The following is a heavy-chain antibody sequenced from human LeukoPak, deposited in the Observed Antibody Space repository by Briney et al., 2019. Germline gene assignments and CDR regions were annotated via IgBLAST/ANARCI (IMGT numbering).Heavy chain of an antibody. CDR2: IKQDGSEK. J-gene: IGHJ4*02. CDR1: GFTLSTYW. Sequence: GGSLRLSCAASGFTLSTYWMNWVRQAPGKGLEWVATIKQDGSEKYYVDSVKGRFTISRDNAKNSLYLQMNSLRAEDTAVYYCARSYYGSGSPIRDTLDYWGQGTLVTASS. V-gene: IGHV3-7*01. CDR3: ARSYYGSGSPIRDTLDY. D-gene: IGHD3-10*01.